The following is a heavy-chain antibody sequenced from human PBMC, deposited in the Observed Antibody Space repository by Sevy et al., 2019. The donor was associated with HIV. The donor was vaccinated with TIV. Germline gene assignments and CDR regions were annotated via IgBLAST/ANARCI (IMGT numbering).Heavy chain of an antibody. CDR3: ARRYLPSAPPALDY. CDR1: GFTFNNYV. J-gene: IGHJ4*02. D-gene: IGHD2-2*01. Sequence: GGSLRLPCAASGFTFNNYVMNWVRQAPGKGLEWVSVISHGGGTTYYADSVKGRFTISRDDSKDTVYLEMNSLRAEDTAVYYCARRYLPSAPPALDYWGQGTLVTVSS. CDR2: ISHGGGTT. V-gene: IGHV3-23*01.